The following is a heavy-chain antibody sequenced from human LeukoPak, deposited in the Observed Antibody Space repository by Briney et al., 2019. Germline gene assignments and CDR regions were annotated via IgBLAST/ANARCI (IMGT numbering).Heavy chain of an antibody. CDR2: IYYSGST. V-gene: IGHV4-59*01. Sequence: NPSETLSLTCTVSGGSISSYYWSWIRQPPGKGLEWIGYIYYSGSTNYNSSLKSRVTISVDTSKNQFSLKLSSVTAADTAVYYCARDKGGEIDYWGQGTLVTVSS. J-gene: IGHJ4*02. CDR3: ARDKGGEIDY. CDR1: GGSISSYY. D-gene: IGHD3-16*01.